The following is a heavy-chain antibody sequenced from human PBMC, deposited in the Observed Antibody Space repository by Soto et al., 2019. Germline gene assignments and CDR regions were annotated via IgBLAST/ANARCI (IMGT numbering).Heavy chain of an antibody. D-gene: IGHD2-15*01. Sequence: GGSLRLSCAASGFTFSNYGMHWVRQAPGKGLEWVAVIWSDGTNKYYADSVKGRFTISRDNSKNTLYLQMSSLRAEDTAVYYCGRXAIYCTGASCWIDYWGQGTLVTVSS. V-gene: IGHV3-33*01. CDR3: GRXAIYCTGASCWIDY. CDR1: GFTFSNYG. J-gene: IGHJ4*02. CDR2: IWSDGTNK.